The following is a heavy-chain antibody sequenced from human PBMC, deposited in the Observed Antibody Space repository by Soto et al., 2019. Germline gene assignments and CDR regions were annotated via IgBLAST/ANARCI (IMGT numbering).Heavy chain of an antibody. J-gene: IGHJ6*02. CDR3: ARESSSWYGYYYYGMDV. CDR2: IWYDGSNK. Sequence: GSLRLSCAASGFTFSSYGMHWVRQAPGKGLEWVAVIWYDGSNKYYADSVKGRFTISRDNSKNTLYLQMNSLRAEDTAVYYCARESSSWYGYYYYGMDVWGQGTTVTVSS. D-gene: IGHD6-13*01. CDR1: GFTFSSYG. V-gene: IGHV3-33*01.